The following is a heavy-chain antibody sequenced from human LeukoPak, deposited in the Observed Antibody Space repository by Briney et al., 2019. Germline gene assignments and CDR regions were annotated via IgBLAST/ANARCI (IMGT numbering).Heavy chain of an antibody. CDR1: GGSISSSSYY. CDR3: ARHLGYSSGWLDY. CDR2: IYYSGST. J-gene: IGHJ4*02. V-gene: IGHV4-39*01. D-gene: IGHD6-19*01. Sequence: SETLSLTCTVSGGSISSSSYYWGWIRQPPGKGLEWIGSIYYSGSTYYNPSLKSRVTISVDTPKNQFSLKLSSVTAADTAVYYYARHLGYSSGWLDYWGQGTLVTVSS.